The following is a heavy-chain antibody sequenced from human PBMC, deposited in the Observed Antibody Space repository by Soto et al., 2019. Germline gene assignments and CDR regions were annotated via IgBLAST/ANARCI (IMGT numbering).Heavy chain of an antibody. CDR1: GFTFSSRA. CDR3: AKLTYSDLWSGSHDS. J-gene: IGHJ4*02. V-gene: IGHV3-23*01. Sequence: GVSLRLSCAASGFTFSSRAMSWVRQAPGKGLDWVSIISASGDNTYYADSVKGRFTISRDNSKNTLYLQVNSLRAEDTAVYYCAKLTYSDLWSGSHDSWGQGTLVTVSS. D-gene: IGHD3-3*01. CDR2: ISASGDNT.